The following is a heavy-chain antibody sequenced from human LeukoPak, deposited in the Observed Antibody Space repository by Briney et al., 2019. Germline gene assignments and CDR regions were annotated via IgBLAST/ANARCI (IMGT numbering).Heavy chain of an antibody. V-gene: IGHV6-1*01. CDR2: TYYRSKWYN. CDR3: ARGAYCGGDCYSE. CDR1: GDRVSSNSAA. D-gene: IGHD2-21*02. J-gene: IGHJ4*02. Sequence: SQTLSLTCAISGDRVSSNSAAWNWIRQSPSSSLEWLGRTYYRSKWYNDYAVSVKSRITINPDTSKNQFSLQLNSVTPEDTAVYYCARGAYCGGDCYSEWGQGTLVTVSS.